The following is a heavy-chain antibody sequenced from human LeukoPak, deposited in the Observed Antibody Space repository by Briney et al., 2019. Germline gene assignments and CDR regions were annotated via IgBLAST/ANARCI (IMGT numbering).Heavy chain of an antibody. Sequence: GGSLRLSCAASGFTFSSYAMSWVRQAPGKGLEWVSAISGSGGSTYYADSVKGRFTISRDNSKNTLYLQMNSLRAEDTAVYYCAGDRTVTTYYGMDVWGQGTTVTVSS. CDR2: ISGSGGST. D-gene: IGHD4-17*01. J-gene: IGHJ6*02. CDR3: AGDRTVTTYYGMDV. CDR1: GFTFSSYA. V-gene: IGHV3-23*01.